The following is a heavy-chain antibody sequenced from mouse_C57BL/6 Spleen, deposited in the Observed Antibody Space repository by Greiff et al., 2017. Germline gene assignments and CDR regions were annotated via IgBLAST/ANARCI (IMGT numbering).Heavy chain of an antibody. J-gene: IGHJ2*01. CDR1: GFTFSSYA. V-gene: IGHV5-9-1*02. CDR2: ISSGGDYI. CDR3: TRDRRDQYYFDY. D-gene: IGHD2-14*01. Sequence: DVKLEESGEGLVKPGGSLKLSCAASGFTFSSYAMSWVRQTPEKRLEWVAYISSGGDYIYYADTVKGRFTISRDNARNTLYLQMSSLKSEDTAMYYCTRDRRDQYYFDYWGQGTTLTVSS.